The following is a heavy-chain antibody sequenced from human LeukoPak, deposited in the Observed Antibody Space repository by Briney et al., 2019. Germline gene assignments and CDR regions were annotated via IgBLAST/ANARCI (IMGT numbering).Heavy chain of an antibody. CDR1: GGSISSGGYY. J-gene: IGHJ4*02. D-gene: IGHD1-26*01. Sequence: SETLSLTCTVSGGSISSGGYYWSWIRQPPGKGLEWIGEINHSGSTNYNPSLKSRVTISVDTSKNQFSLKLSSVTAADTAVYYCARRLLVGATAARRIDYWGQGTLVTVSS. V-gene: IGHV4-39*07. CDR2: INHSGST. CDR3: ARRLLVGATAARRIDY.